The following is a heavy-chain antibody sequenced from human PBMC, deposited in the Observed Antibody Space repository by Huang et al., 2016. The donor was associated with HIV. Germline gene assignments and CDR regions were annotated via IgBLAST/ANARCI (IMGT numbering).Heavy chain of an antibody. J-gene: IGHJ4*02. CDR3: AREDQRTRLYFDY. CDR1: GGPFGDYA. V-gene: IGHV1-69*13. CDR2: IIPIVGTK. D-gene: IGHD2-2*01. Sequence: KPGSSVKVSCKASGGPFGDYAISWLRQAPGQGLEWMGGIIPIVGTKHFAQRFQGRSTLVADASTSTVSMQLSSLKSEDTAVYYCAREDQRTRLYFDYWGQGTLVTVSS.